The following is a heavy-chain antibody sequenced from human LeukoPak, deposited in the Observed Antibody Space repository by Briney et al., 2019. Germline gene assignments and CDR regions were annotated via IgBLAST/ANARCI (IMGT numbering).Heavy chain of an antibody. CDR1: GFTFSSYT. CDR3: ARVWYQYYYDSSGYAFDI. J-gene: IGHJ3*02. CDR2: ISSSSSYI. D-gene: IGHD3-22*01. V-gene: IGHV3-21*04. Sequence: GGSLRLSCAASGFTFSSYTMNWVRQAPGKGLEWVSSISSSSSYIYYADSVKGRFTISRDNAKNSLYLQMNSLRAEDTAVYYCARVWYQYYYDSSGYAFDIWGQGTMVTVSS.